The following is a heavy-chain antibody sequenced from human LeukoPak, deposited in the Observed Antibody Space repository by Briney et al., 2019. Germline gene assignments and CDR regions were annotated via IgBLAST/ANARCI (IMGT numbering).Heavy chain of an antibody. CDR2: IYTSGST. J-gene: IGHJ4*02. CDR3: ARERIVGATESYFDY. V-gene: IGHV4-4*07. D-gene: IGHD1-26*01. Sequence: SETLSLTCTVSGGSINNYYWSWIRQPAGKGLEWIGRIYTSGSTNYNPSLKSRVTMSVDTSKNQFSLKLSSVTAADTAVYYCARERIVGATESYFDYWGQGTLVTVSS. CDR1: GGSINNYY.